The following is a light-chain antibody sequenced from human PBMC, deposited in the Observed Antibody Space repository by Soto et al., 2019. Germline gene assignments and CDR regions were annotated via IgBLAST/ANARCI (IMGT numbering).Light chain of an antibody. CDR2: EVS. CDR1: SSDVGGYNY. J-gene: IGLJ2*01. CDR3: SSFTSSATLV. V-gene: IGLV2-14*01. Sequence: QSVLTQPASVSRSPGQSITISCTGTSSDVGGYNYVSWYQQHPGKAPKLIISEVSNRPSGISNRFSGSKSGNTASLTLSGLQAEDEADYYCSSFTSSATLVFGGGTKLTVL.